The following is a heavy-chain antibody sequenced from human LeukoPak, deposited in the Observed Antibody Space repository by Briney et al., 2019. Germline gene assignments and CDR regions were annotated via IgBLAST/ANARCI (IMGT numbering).Heavy chain of an antibody. Sequence: ASVKVSCKASGYTFTGYYMHWVGQAPGQGVEGMGRINPNRGGTNYAQKCQGRVTMTRDTSTSTAYMELSRLRSDDTAVYYCARAGGNRVGDAFDIWGQGTMVTVSS. V-gene: IGHV1-2*06. CDR3: ARAGGNRVGDAFDI. J-gene: IGHJ3*02. CDR1: GYTFTGYY. CDR2: INPNRGGT. D-gene: IGHD4-23*01.